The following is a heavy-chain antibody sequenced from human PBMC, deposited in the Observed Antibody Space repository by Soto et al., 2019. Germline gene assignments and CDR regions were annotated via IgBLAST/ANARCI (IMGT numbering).Heavy chain of an antibody. V-gene: IGHV1-18*01. Sequence: QVQLVQSGAEVKKPGASVKVSCKASGYTFTSYGISWVRQAPGQGLEWMGWISAYNGKTNYAQKLQGRVTMTTDTSTSTAYMELRSLRSADTAGFYCARLTMAQDAFDIWGQGTMVTVSS. CDR3: ARLTMAQDAFDI. CDR2: ISAYNGKT. D-gene: IGHD3-10*01. CDR1: GYTFTSYG. J-gene: IGHJ3*02.